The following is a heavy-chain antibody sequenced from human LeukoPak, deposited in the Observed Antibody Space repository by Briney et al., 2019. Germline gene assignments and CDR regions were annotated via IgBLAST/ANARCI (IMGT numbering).Heavy chain of an antibody. CDR2: KWYDGSNK. CDR1: GFTFSSYG. D-gene: IGHD3-10*01. Sequence: PGGSLRLSCAASGFTFSSYGMHWVRQAPGKGLEWVAVKWYDGSNKYYADSVKGRFTISRDNSENTLYLQMNSLRAEDTAVYYCARESQSGASELDYWGQGTLVTVSS. V-gene: IGHV3-33*01. J-gene: IGHJ4*02. CDR3: ARESQSGASELDY.